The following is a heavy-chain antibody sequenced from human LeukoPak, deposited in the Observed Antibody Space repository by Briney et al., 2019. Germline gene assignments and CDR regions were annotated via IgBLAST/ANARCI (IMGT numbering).Heavy chain of an antibody. Sequence: GGSLRLSCAASGFTFSSYSMNWVRQAPGKGLEWVSSISSSSSYIYYADSVKGRFTISRDSAKNSLYLQMNSLRAEDTAVYYCARDGLSRRFEYAGIRYDYYYYMDVWGKGTTVTVSS. CDR3: ARDGLSRRFEYAGIRYDYYYYMDV. CDR2: ISSSSSYI. J-gene: IGHJ6*03. V-gene: IGHV3-21*01. CDR1: GFTFSSYS. D-gene: IGHD3-16*02.